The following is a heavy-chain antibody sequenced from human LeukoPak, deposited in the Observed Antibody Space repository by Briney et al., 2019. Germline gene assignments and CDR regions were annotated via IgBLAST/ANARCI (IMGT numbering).Heavy chain of an antibody. V-gene: IGHV4-39*07. D-gene: IGHD1-26*01. CDR1: GDSISSRSYY. CDR3: ARAIEVGAMTPFDY. J-gene: IGHJ4*02. CDR2: IFYRGST. Sequence: PSETLSLTCTVSGDSISSRSYYWDWIRQPPGGGLEWMGSIFYRGSTYYNPSLKSRVTISIDTSKNQFSLKLSSVTAADTAVYYCARAIEVGAMTPFDYWGQGTLVTVSS.